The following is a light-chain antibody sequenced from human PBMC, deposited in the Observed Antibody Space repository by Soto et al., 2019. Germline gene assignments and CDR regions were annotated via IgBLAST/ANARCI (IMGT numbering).Light chain of an antibody. J-gene: IGKJ1*01. Sequence: DIVMTQSPLSLPVTPGEPASISCRSSQSLLNRNGYNCLEWYLQKPGQYPQLLIYLGSNRASGVPDRFSVSGSGTDFTFKISRVEAEDVGGYFCMQSLQTPLTFGQGTKVEI. CDR1: QSLLNRNGYNC. CDR3: MQSLQTPLT. CDR2: LGS. V-gene: IGKV2-28*01.